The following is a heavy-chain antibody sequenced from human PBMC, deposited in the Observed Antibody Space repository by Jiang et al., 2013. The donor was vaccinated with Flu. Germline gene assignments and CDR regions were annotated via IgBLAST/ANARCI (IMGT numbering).Heavy chain of an antibody. D-gene: IGHD1-26*01. V-gene: IGHV3-74*01. CDR1: GFTFNTHY. CDR3: ARIGTGWTNVADY. CDR2: INRDGSST. J-gene: IGHJ4*02. Sequence: RLSCAASGFTFNTHYMHWVRQAPGKGLVWVSRINRDGSSTNYADSVKGRFTISRDNAKNTLWLQMNSLRAEDTAVYYCARIGTGWTNVADYWGQGTLVTVSS.